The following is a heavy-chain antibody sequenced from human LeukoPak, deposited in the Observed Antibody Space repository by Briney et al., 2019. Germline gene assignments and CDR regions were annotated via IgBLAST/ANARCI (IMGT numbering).Heavy chain of an antibody. Sequence: ASVKVSCKASGYTFTGYYMHWVRQAPGQGLEWMGWINPNSGGTNYAQKFQGRVTMTRDTSISTAYMELSRLRSDDQAVYYCARGGGAGGGSYYYYMDVWGKGTTVTISS. D-gene: IGHD3-16*01. CDR2: INPNSGGT. V-gene: IGHV1-2*02. CDR1: GYTFTGYY. CDR3: ARGGGAGGGSYYYYMDV. J-gene: IGHJ6*03.